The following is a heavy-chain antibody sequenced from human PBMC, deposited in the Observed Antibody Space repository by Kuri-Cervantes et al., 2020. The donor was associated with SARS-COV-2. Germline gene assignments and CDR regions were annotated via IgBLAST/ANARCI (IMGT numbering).Heavy chain of an antibody. Sequence: SETLSLTCAVYGGSFSGYYWSWIRQPPGKGLEWIGEINHSGSTNYNPSLKSRVSITVDTYNNQFPLKLTSVTAADTAAYFCSRVRAAADFGMDVWAQGTTVTVSS. CDR3: SRVRAAADFGMDV. CDR2: INHSGST. CDR1: GGSFSGYY. V-gene: IGHV4-34*01. J-gene: IGHJ6*02. D-gene: IGHD6-13*01.